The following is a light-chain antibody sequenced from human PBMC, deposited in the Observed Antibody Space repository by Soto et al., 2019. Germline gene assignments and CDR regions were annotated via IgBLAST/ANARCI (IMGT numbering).Light chain of an antibody. Sequence: DIQMTQSPSALSASVGDRVTITCRASQTISTYLNWYQQKPGKAPKLLIYAASTLQSGVPSRFSGSGSGTDFTLTISSLQAEDFATYYCQQSLGIPYTFGQGTRLEIK. J-gene: IGKJ2*01. V-gene: IGKV1-39*01. CDR3: QQSLGIPYT. CDR2: AAS. CDR1: QTISTY.